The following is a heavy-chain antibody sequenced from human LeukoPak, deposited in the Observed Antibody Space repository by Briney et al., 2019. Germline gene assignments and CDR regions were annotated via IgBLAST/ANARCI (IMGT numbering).Heavy chain of an antibody. CDR2: NYYSGTT. V-gene: IGHV4-39*07. CDR1: GGSISSSPYY. J-gene: IGHJ5*02. D-gene: IGHD5-18*01. Sequence: SETLSLTCTVSGGSISSSPYYWGWIRQPPGKGLEWIGSNYYSGTTHYNPSLESRVTISVDTSKNQFSLKLASVTAADTAIYYCAKGAGGFSYYNWFDPWGQGTLVTVSS. CDR3: AKGAGGFSYYNWFDP.